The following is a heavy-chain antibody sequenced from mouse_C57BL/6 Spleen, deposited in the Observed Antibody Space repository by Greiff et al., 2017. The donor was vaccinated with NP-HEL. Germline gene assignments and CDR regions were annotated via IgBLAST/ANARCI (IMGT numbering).Heavy chain of an antibody. J-gene: IGHJ2*01. V-gene: IGHV1-7*01. CDR1: GYTFTSSW. Sequence: VQLQQSGAELAKPGASVKLSCTASGYTFTSSWMHWVKQRPEQGLEWIGYINPSSGYTKYDQKFKDKATLTADKSSSTAYMQLSSLTYEDSAVYYSGRMGDDYAYWGQGTMVTVSS. CDR2: INPSSGYT. D-gene: IGHD2-13*01. CDR3: GRMGDDYAY.